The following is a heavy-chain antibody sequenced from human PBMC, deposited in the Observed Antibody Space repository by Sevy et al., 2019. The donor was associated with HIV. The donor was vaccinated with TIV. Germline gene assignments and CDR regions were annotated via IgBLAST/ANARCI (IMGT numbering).Heavy chain of an antibody. CDR3: ARNEKGYCSSTSCYPRYYYGMDV. Sequence: GESLKISCKGSGYSFTSYWIGWVRQMPGKGLEWMGIIYPGDSDTRYSPSFQGQVTISADKSISTAYLQWSSLKASETAMYYCARNEKGYCSSTSCYPRYYYGMDVWGQGTTVTVSS. V-gene: IGHV5-51*01. CDR2: IYPGDSDT. J-gene: IGHJ6*02. D-gene: IGHD2-2*01. CDR1: GYSFTSYW.